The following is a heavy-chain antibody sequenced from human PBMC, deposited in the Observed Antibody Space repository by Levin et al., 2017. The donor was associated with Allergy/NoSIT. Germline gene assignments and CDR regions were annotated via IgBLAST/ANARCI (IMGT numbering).Heavy chain of an antibody. CDR3: ASETGTYSSPDAFDI. CDR1: GGSISSFS. D-gene: IGHD3-10*01. V-gene: IGHV4-59*01. CDR2: FYYTGNT. Sequence: PSETLSLTCSVSGGSISSFSWSWIRQPPGKGLEWIGYFYYTGNTNYNPSLKSRVTISVDTSKNQFSLKLTSVTAADTAIYYCASETGTYSSPDAFDIWGQGTVVTISS. J-gene: IGHJ3*02.